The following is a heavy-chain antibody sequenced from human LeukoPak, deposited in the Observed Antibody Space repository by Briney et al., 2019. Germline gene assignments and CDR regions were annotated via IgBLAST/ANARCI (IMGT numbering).Heavy chain of an antibody. Sequence: GGSLRLSCAASGFTFSSYAMSWVRQAPGKGLEWVSAISESGGTTYYADSVKGRFTISRDNSRNTLYLQMNSPRAEDTAVYYCAILPGYSSGWYEVNYWGQGTLVTVSS. CDR3: AILPGYSSGWYEVNY. CDR1: GFTFSSYA. J-gene: IGHJ4*02. D-gene: IGHD6-13*01. CDR2: ISESGGTT. V-gene: IGHV3-23*01.